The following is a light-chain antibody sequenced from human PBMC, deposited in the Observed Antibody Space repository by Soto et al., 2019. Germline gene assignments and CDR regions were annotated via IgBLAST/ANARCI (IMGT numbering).Light chain of an antibody. CDR3: CSYVGRNTYV. J-gene: IGLJ1*01. V-gene: IGLV2-11*01. Sequence: QSALTQPRSASGSPGQSITISCTGTISDVGGYNYVSWYQQHPAKAPKLIIFDVSKRPSGVPNRFSGSKSGNTASLTISGLRAEDEADYYCCSYVGRNTYVFGTGTKVTVL. CDR1: ISDVGGYNY. CDR2: DVS.